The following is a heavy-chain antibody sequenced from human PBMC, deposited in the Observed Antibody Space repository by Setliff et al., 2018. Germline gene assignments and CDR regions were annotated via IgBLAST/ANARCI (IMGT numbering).Heavy chain of an antibody. J-gene: IGHJ4*02. CDR1: GFSFSIFW. CDR3: ARDRGGGLYDY. Sequence: GGSLRLSCAGSGFSFSIFWMSWVRQAPGKGLEWVATIKQDGSEKFYVDSVKGRFTISRDNAKNSLYLQMDSLRVEDTAMYFCARDRGGGLYDYWGRGTLVTSPQ. V-gene: IGHV3-7*01. D-gene: IGHD3-16*01. CDR2: IKQDGSEK.